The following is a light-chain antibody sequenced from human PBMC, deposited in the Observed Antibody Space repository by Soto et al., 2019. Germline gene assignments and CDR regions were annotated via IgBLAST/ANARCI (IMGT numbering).Light chain of an antibody. J-gene: IGKJ2*01. CDR1: QSISSW. CDR2: KAS. Sequence: DIQMTQSPSTLSASVGDRVTITCRASQSISSWLAWYQQKPGKAPKLLIYKASSLESGVPSRFSGSGSGTEVTLTISSLQPDDCATYDCQQYNSYYTFGQGTKLEIK. CDR3: QQYNSYYT. V-gene: IGKV1-5*03.